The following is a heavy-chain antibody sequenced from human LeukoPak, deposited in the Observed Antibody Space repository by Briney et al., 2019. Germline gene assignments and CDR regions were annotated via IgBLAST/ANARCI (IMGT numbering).Heavy chain of an antibody. CDR2: IKQDGGEK. Sequence: RGGSLRLSCGASGFTFSSYWMSWVRQAPGEGLEWVANIKQDGGEKNYVDSGKGRVTISRDNAKNSLYLQMNSLRAENTAVYYCARSLTIFGVGNFQHWGEGTLVTVSS. CDR1: GFTFSSYW. D-gene: IGHD3-3*01. CDR3: ARSLTIFGVGNFQH. J-gene: IGHJ1*01. V-gene: IGHV3-7*05.